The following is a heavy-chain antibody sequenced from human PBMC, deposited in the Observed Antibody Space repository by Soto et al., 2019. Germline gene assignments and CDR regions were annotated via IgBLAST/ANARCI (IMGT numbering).Heavy chain of an antibody. J-gene: IGHJ2*01. CDR1: GFTFSGSA. CDR3: TRHLAGFGESASSRYFDL. Sequence: GGSLRLSCAASGFTFSGSAMHWVRQASGKGLEWVGRIRSKANSYATAYAASVKGRFTISRDDSKNTAYLQMNSLKTEDTAVYYCTRHLAGFGESASSRYFDLWGRGTLVTVSS. V-gene: IGHV3-73*01. CDR2: IRSKANSYAT. D-gene: IGHD3-10*01.